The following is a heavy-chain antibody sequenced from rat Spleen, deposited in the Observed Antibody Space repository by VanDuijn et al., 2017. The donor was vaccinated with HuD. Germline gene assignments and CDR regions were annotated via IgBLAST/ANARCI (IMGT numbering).Heavy chain of an antibody. CDR2: ISYGASSGHSST. J-gene: IGHJ2*01. V-gene: IGHV5-29*01. CDR3: ARHGYDGSYYYWDY. CDR1: GFTFSDYG. D-gene: IGHD1-12*02. Sequence: EVQLVESGGGLVQPGRSLKLSCAASGFTFSDYGMAWVRQSPTKGLELVATISYGASSGHSSTFYRDSVKGRFTISRDNAKSTLSLQMDSLRSEDTATYSCARHGYDGSYYYWDYWCQGVMVTVSS.